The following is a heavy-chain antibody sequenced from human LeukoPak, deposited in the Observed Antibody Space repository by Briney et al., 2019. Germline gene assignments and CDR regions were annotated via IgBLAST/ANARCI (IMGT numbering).Heavy chain of an antibody. J-gene: IGHJ4*02. Sequence: GGSLRLSCAASGFTFSSYVMTWVRQAPGKALEWVSAISETGGATDYADSVKARLTISRDNSKNTLSLQMNTVRAEDTAIYYCAKRPGGGPPCLDFWGQGTLVTVSS. V-gene: IGHV3-23*01. CDR3: AKRPGGGPPCLDF. CDR1: GFTFSSYV. D-gene: IGHD2-2*01. CDR2: ISETGGAT.